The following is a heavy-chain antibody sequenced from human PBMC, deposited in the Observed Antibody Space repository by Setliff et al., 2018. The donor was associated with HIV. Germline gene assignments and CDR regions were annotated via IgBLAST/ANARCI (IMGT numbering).Heavy chain of an antibody. Sequence: GGSLRLSCAASGFTFSNYARNWVRQAPGKGLEWVSYIRSSTIYYTDSVKGRFTISRDNAKNSLFLQMNSPRAEDTAVYYCMTDPTVTKNSWFDPWGQGTLVTVSS. D-gene: IGHD4-17*01. CDR2: IRSSTI. CDR3: MTDPTVTKNSWFDP. CDR1: GFTFSNYA. V-gene: IGHV3-48*04. J-gene: IGHJ5*02.